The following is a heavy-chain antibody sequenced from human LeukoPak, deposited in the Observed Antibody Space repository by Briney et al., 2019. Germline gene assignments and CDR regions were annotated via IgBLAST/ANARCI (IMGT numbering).Heavy chain of an antibody. CDR1: GFTFDDYG. CDR2: INWNGGST. D-gene: IGHD3-10*01. J-gene: IGHJ6*03. Sequence: GGSLRLSCAASGFTFDDYGMSWVRQAPGKGLEWVSGINWNGGSTGYADSVKGRFTISRDNAKNSLYLQMNSLRAEDTALYYCARAGRSGAKYYYYYMDVWGKGTTVTVSS. V-gene: IGHV3-20*04. CDR3: ARAGRSGAKYYYYYMDV.